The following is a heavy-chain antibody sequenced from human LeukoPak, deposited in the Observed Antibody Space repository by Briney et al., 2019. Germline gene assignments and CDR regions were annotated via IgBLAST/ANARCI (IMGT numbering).Heavy chain of an antibody. V-gene: IGHV3-21*01. CDR1: GFTFSRYS. CDR3: ARVIAAADPNYYYGMDV. Sequence: KPGGPLRLSCAASGFTFSRYSMNWVRQAPGKGLEWVSSISSRSSYIYYADSVKGRFTISRDNAKNSLYLQMNSLRAEDTAVYYCARVIAAADPNYYYGMDVWGQGTTVTVSS. CDR2: ISSRSSYI. D-gene: IGHD6-13*01. J-gene: IGHJ6*02.